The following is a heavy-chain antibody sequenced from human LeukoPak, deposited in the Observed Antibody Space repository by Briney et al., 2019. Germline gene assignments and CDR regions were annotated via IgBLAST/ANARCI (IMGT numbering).Heavy chain of an antibody. CDR3: ARDFYYYGSGSYSSFDY. V-gene: IGHV1-69*04. Sequence: SVNVSCKASGGTFSSYAISWVRQAPGQGLEWMGRIIPILGIANYAQKFQGRVTITADKSTSTAYMELSSLRSEDTAVYYCARDFYYYGSGSYSSFDYWGQGALVTVSS. CDR1: GGTFSSYA. CDR2: IIPILGIA. D-gene: IGHD3-10*01. J-gene: IGHJ4*02.